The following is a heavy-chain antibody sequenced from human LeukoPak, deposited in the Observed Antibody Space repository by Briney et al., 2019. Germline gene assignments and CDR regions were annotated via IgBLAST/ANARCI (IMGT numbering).Heavy chain of an antibody. CDR1: GFTFSSYG. V-gene: IGHV3-30*03. Sequence: PGGSLRLSCAASGFTFSSYGMHWVRQAPGKGLEWVAVISYDGSNKYYADSVKGRFTISRDNAKNTVYLQMNSLRAEDSAMYYCATVFDYWGQGTLVTVSS. D-gene: IGHD1-1*01. J-gene: IGHJ4*02. CDR3: ATVFDY. CDR2: ISYDGSNK.